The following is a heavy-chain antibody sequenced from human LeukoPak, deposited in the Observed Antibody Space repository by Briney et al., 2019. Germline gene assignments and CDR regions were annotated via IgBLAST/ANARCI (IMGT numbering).Heavy chain of an antibody. J-gene: IGHJ4*02. V-gene: IGHV4-39*01. D-gene: IGHD6-19*01. CDR1: GGSISSSSYY. CDR3: ARTYSSGWFDY. Sequence: SETLSLTCTVSGGSISSSSYYWGWIRQPPGKGLEWIGSIYYSGSTYYNPSLKSRVTISVDTSKNQFSLKLSSVTAADAAVYYCARTYSSGWFDYWGQGTLVTVSS. CDR2: IYYSGST.